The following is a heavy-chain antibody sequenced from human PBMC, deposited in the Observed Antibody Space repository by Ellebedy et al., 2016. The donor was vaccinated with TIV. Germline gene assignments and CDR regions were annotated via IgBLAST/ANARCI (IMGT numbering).Heavy chain of an antibody. CDR2: ISGSGGST. J-gene: IGHJ4*02. CDR3: AKERFSGGLSVPGLCDY. Sequence: GESLKISCAASGFTFSSYAMSWVRQAPGKGLEWVSAISGSGGSTYYADSVKGRFTISRDNSKNTLYLQMNSLRAEDTAVYYCAKERFSGGLSVPGLCDYWGQGSLVTVSS. D-gene: IGHD6-19*01. CDR1: GFTFSSYA. V-gene: IGHV3-23*01.